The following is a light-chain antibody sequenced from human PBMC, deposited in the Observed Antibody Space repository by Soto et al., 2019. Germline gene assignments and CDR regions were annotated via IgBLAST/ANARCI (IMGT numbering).Light chain of an antibody. CDR3: QQYHNWPIT. J-gene: IGKJ5*01. CDR1: QSVSSN. CDR2: DAS. V-gene: IGKV3-15*01. Sequence: EIVMTQSPATLSVSPGESATLSCRASQSVSSNLAWHQQKPCQAPRILMYDASTRATVSARFSGSGSGTEFTLTISSLQSEDFAVYYCQQYHNWPITFGQGTRLEI.